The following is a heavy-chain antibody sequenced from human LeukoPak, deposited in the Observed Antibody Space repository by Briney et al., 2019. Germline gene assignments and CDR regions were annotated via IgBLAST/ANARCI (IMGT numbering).Heavy chain of an antibody. CDR1: GFSVSSNY. Sequence: GGSLRLSCAASGFSVSSNYMSWVRQAPGKGLEWAAIIYSGGNTYYADSVKGRFTISRDNSKNTLYLQMNSLRAEDTAAYYCARGFPYCGSTNCHYFDYWGQGTLVIVSS. J-gene: IGHJ4*02. CDR3: ARGFPYCGSTNCHYFDY. V-gene: IGHV3-66*01. CDR2: IYSGGNT. D-gene: IGHD2-2*01.